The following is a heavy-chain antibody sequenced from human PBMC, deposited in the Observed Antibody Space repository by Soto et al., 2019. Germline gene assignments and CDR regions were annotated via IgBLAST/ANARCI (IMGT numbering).Heavy chain of an antibody. Sequence: ASVKVSCKASGGTFSSYTISCVRQAPGQGLEWMGRIIPILGIANYAQKFQGRVTITADKSTSTAYMELSSLRSEDTAVYYCVRGRVMITFGVVIVIDYWGQGSPVTVSS. V-gene: IGHV1-69*02. CDR1: GGTFSSYT. CDR3: VRGRVMITFGVVIVIDY. J-gene: IGHJ4*01. D-gene: IGHD3-16*02. CDR2: IIPILGIA.